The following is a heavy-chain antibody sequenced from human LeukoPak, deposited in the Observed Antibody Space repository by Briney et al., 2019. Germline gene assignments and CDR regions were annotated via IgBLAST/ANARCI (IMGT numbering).Heavy chain of an antibody. J-gene: IGHJ4*02. V-gene: IGHV3-23*01. D-gene: IGHD1-26*01. Sequence: GGSLRLSCAASGFTFSSYAMSWVRQAPGKGLEWVSAISGSGGSTYYADSVKGRFTISRDNAKNSLYLQMNSLRAEDTALYYCARDTVGVTDYWGQGTLVTVSS. CDR3: ARDTVGVTDY. CDR2: ISGSGGST. CDR1: GFTFSSYA.